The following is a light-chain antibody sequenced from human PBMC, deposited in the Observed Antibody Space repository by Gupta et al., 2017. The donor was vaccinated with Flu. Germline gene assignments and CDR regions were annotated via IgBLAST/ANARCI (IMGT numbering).Light chain of an antibody. CDR2: GAS. J-gene: IGKJ1*01. CDR3: QQYNNWPGT. V-gene: IGKV3-15*01. Sequence: TGSPATLSVSPGERATLSCRASQSVSSNLAWYQQKPGQAPRLLIYGASTRATGIPARFSGSGSGTEFTLTISSLQSEDFAVYYCQQYNNWPGTFGQGTKVEIK. CDR1: QSVSSN.